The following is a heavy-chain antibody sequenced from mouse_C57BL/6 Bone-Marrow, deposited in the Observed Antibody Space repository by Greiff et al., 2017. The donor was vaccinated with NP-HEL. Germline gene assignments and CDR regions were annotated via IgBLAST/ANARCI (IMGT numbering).Heavy chain of an antibody. V-gene: IGHV6-6*01. J-gene: IGHJ3*01. CDR3: TREDGYYETY. Sequence: EVKVEESGGGLVQPGGSMKLSCAASGFTFSDAWMDWVRQSPEKGLEWVAEIRNKANNHATYYAESVKGRFTISRDDSKSSVYLQMNSLRAEDTGIYYCTREDGYYETYWGQGTLVTVSA. CDR1: GFTFSDAW. CDR2: IRNKANNHAT. D-gene: IGHD2-3*01.